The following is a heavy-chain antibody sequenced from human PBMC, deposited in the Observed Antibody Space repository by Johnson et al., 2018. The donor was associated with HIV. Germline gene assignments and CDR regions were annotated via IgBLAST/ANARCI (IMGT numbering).Heavy chain of an antibody. CDR3: ARELLTGYYNVHGAFDI. D-gene: IGHD3-9*01. J-gene: IGHJ3*02. CDR1: GFTFSSYW. Sequence: VQLVESGGGVVQPGRSLRLSCAASGFTFSSYWMHWVRQAPGKGLVWVSRINSDGSSTSYADSVKGRFTISRDNAKNSLYLQMNSPRAEDTALYYCARELLTGYYNVHGAFDIWGQGTMVTVSS. V-gene: IGHV3-74*01. CDR2: INSDGSST.